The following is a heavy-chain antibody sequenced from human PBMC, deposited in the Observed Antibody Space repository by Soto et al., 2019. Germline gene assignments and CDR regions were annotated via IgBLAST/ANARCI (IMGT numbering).Heavy chain of an antibody. CDR1: GFTFSTYK. V-gene: IGHV3-48*02. CDR3: ARDPYDYDDTSGYYRH. J-gene: IGHJ4*02. Sequence: PGGSLRLSCAASGFTFSTYKMNWVLQAPWKGLEWVSYISSSSSTIYYADSVKGRFTISRDNAKNSLYLQMNSLRDEDTAVYYCARDPYDYDDTSGYYRHWGQGTLVTVSS. CDR2: ISSSSSTI. D-gene: IGHD3-22*01.